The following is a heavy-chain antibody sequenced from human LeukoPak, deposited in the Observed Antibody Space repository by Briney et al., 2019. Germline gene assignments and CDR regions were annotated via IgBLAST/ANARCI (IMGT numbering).Heavy chain of an antibody. CDR2: IYYSGST. CDR1: GVTIRCYH. D-gene: IGHD6-19*01. Sequence: PSETLSLTCSVYGVTIRCYHWKRLPQPPGKGLELLGYIYYSGSTTYNPSLKSRVAISIDTSKNQFSQTLISVTAADTAVYYCARLPSDWGQGTLVTVSS. CDR3: ARLPSD. J-gene: IGHJ4*02. V-gene: IGHV4-59*01.